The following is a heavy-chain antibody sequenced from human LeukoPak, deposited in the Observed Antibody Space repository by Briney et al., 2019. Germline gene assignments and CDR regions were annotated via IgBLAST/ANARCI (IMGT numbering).Heavy chain of an antibody. D-gene: IGHD3-10*01. Sequence: ASVNVSCKTSGYTFTHYAIHWVRQAPGQRLECMGWINAGNGNIKYSQDFQGRVAFTSDTFASTSYMELSSLRSEDTAVYYCARDNSRAALGCTNFDYWGQGTLVTVSS. J-gene: IGHJ4*02. CDR3: ARDNSRAALGCTNFDY. V-gene: IGHV1-3*01. CDR2: INAGNGNI. CDR1: GYTFTHYA.